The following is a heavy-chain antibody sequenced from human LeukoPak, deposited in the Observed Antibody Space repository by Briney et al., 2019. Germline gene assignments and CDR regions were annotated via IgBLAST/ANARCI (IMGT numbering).Heavy chain of an antibody. CDR3: AKAPPASSTSWDDAFDI. V-gene: IGHV3-9*01. D-gene: IGHD2-2*01. CDR2: ISWNSGSI. CDR1: GFTFDDYA. J-gene: IGHJ3*02. Sequence: GGSLRLSCAASGFTFDDYAMHWVRHAPGKGLEWVSGISWNSGSIGYADSVKGRFTISRDNAKNSLYLQMNSLRAEDTALYYCAKAPPASSTSWDDAFDIWGQGTMVTVSS.